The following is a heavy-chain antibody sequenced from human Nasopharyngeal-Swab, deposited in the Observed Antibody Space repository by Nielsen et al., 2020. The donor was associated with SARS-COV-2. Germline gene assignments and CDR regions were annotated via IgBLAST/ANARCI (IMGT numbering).Heavy chain of an antibody. Sequence: GESLKISCAASGFTFSSYAMSWVRQAPGKGLEWVSAISGSGGSTYYADSVKGRLTISRDNSKNTLYLQMNSLRAEDTAVYYCAKDPTTVTTFWFDPWGQGTLVTVSS. CDR2: ISGSGGST. CDR3: AKDPTTVTTFWFDP. J-gene: IGHJ5*02. V-gene: IGHV3-23*01. D-gene: IGHD4-17*01. CDR1: GFTFSSYA.